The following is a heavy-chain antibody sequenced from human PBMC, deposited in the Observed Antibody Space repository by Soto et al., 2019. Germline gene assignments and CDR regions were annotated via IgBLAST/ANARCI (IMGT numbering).Heavy chain of an antibody. CDR2: IWYDGSNK. J-gene: IGHJ6*02. Sequence: QVQLVESGGGVVQPGRSLRLSCAASGFTFSSYGMHWVRQAPGKGLEWVAVIWYDGSNKYYADSVKGRFTISRDNSKNTLYLQMNSLRAEDTAVYYCARESRSAGYYYYGMDVWGQGTTVTVSS. V-gene: IGHV3-33*01. D-gene: IGHD6-13*01. CDR3: ARESRSAGYYYYGMDV. CDR1: GFTFSSYG.